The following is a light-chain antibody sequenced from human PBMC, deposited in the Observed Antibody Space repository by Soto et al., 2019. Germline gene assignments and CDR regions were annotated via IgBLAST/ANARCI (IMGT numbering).Light chain of an antibody. CDR1: SSNIGSNT. CDR3: SAWDDTLNGVV. CDR2: SNN. V-gene: IGLV1-44*01. J-gene: IGLJ2*01. Sequence: QSVLTQPPSASGTPGQRVTISCSGSSSNIGSNTVNWYQQLPRTAPKLLIHSNNQRPSGVPARFSGSKSGTSASLAISGLQSEDEADYYCSAWDDTLNGVVFGGGTKVTVL.